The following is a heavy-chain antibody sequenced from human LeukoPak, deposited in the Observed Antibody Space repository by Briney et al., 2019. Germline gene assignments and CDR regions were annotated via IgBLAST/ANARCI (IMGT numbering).Heavy chain of an antibody. CDR2: ISSSSSTI. CDR3: ARDENWDSDAFDI. Sequence: GGSLRLSCAASGFTFSSYNMNWVRQAPGKGLEWVSYISSSSSTIYYADSVKGRFTISRDNAKNSLYLQMNSLRAEDTAVYYCARDENWDSDAFDIWGQGTMVTVSS. J-gene: IGHJ3*02. D-gene: IGHD1-7*01. CDR1: GFTFSSYN. V-gene: IGHV3-48*01.